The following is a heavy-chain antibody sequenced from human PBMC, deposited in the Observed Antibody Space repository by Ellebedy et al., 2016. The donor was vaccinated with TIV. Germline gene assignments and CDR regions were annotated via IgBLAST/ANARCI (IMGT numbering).Heavy chain of an antibody. CDR2: IIPIFGTA. J-gene: IGHJ4*02. V-gene: IGHV1-69*13. CDR3: ARDRSYYGSGRALDY. Sequence: AASVKVSCKASGGTFSSYAISWVRQAPGQGLEWMGGIIPIFGTANYAQKFQGRVTITADESTSTAYMELSSLRSEDTAVYYCARDRSYYGSGRALDYWGQGTLVTVSS. D-gene: IGHD3-10*01. CDR1: GGTFSSYA.